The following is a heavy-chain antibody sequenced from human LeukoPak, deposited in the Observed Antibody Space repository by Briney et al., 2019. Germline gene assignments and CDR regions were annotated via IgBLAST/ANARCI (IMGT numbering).Heavy chain of an antibody. CDR1: GFTFSNYS. Sequence: GGSLRLSCAASGFTFSNYSMNWVRQAPGKGLEWVSYISRSGSTIYYADSVKGRFTISRDNAKNSLYLQMNSLRAEDTAVYYCASEAILTAFNAFDIWGQGTMVTVSS. D-gene: IGHD2/OR15-2a*01. V-gene: IGHV3-48*01. J-gene: IGHJ3*02. CDR2: ISRSGSTI. CDR3: ASEAILTAFNAFDI.